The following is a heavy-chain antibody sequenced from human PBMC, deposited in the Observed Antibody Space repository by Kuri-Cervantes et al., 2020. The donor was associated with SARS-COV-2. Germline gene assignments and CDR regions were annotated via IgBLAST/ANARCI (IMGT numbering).Heavy chain of an antibody. CDR1: GGSISSSSYY. CDR3: ASGSPSDY. J-gene: IGHJ4*02. Sequence: SETLSLTCTVSGGSISSSSYYWGWIRQPPGKGLEWIGYIYYSGSTNYNPSLKSRVTISVDKSKNQFSLKLSSVTAADTAVYYCASGSPSDYRGQGILVTVSS. D-gene: IGHD6-13*01. V-gene: IGHV4-61*05. CDR2: IYYSGST.